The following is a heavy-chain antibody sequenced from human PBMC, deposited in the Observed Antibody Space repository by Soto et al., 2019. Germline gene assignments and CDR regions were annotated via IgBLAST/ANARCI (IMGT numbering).Heavy chain of an antibody. D-gene: IGHD3-22*01. CDR1: GFTFSSYA. Sequence: PGGSLRLSCAASGFTFSSYAMSWVRQAPGKGLEWVSAISGSGGSTYYADSVKGRFTISXXXXXXTXYXQXXXLRAEDTAVYYCAKGHYYDSSGYYSVWGQGT. CDR3: AKGHYYDSSGYYSV. V-gene: IGHV3-23*01. J-gene: IGHJ4*02. CDR2: ISGSGGST.